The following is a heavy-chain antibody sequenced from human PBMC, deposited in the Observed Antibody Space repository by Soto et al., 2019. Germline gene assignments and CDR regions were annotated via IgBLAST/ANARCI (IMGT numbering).Heavy chain of an antibody. D-gene: IGHD2-21*02. CDR1: GFIFNDAW. CDR3: STANNYGDDWYFDL. CDR2: IKSESDGGTT. V-gene: IGHV3-15*01. J-gene: IGHJ2*01. Sequence: GGSLRLSCEGSGFIFNDAWMTWVRQAPGKGLEWVGRIKSESDGGTTAYEAPVKGRFTISRDDSKKTVYLQMNSLKTEDTAVYYCSTANNYGDDWYFDLWGRGTLVT.